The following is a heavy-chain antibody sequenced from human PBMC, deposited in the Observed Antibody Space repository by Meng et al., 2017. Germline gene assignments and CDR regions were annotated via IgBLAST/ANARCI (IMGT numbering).Heavy chain of an antibody. V-gene: IGHV3-7*01. D-gene: IGHD6-19*01. J-gene: IGHJ6*02. Sequence: GESLKISCAASGFIFSSYWMSWVRQAPGKGLEWVANIKQDGNEKYYVDSVKGRFTISRDNANNSLSLQMNSLRAEYTAVYYCARDVSSGWQMTTYYYYGMDVWGQGTTVTVSS. CDR3: ARDVSSGWQMTTYYYYGMDV. CDR2: IKQDGNEK. CDR1: GFIFSSYW.